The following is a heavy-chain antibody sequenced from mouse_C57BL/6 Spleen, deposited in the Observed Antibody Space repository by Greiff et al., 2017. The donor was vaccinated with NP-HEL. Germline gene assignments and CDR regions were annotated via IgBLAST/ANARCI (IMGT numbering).Heavy chain of an antibody. Sequence: VQRVESGPELVKPGASVKISCKASGYAFSSSWMNWVKQRPGKGLEWIGRIYPGDGDTNYNGKFKGKATLTADKSSSTAYMQLSSLTSEDSAVYFCARDGYYPYAMDYWGQGTSVTVSS. D-gene: IGHD2-3*01. V-gene: IGHV1-82*01. CDR1: GYAFSSSW. J-gene: IGHJ4*01. CDR2: IYPGDGDT. CDR3: ARDGYYPYAMDY.